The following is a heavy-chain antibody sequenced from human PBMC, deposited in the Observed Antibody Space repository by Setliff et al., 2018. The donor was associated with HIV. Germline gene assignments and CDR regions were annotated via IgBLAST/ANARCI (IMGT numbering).Heavy chain of an antibody. CDR3: AISGSPDRRPT. D-gene: IGHD3-10*01. CDR1: GYSFTSYW. CDR2: IYPADSDT. J-gene: IGHJ5*02. Sequence: PGESLKISCKASGYSFTSYWIGWVRQMPGKGLEWMGIIYPADSDTGYSPSFQGQVTISAGKSISTAYLQWSSLKASDTAIYYCAISGSPDRRPTWGQGTLVTVSS. V-gene: IGHV5-51*01.